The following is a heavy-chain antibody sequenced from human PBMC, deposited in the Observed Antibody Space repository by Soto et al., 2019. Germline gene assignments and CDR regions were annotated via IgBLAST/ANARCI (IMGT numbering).Heavy chain of an antibody. Sequence: QLQLQESGPGLVKPSETLSLTCTVSGGSISSSSYYWGWIRQPPGKGLEWIGSIYYSGSTYYNPSLKSRVTISVDTSKNQFSLKLSSVTAADTAVYYCARRSGAHYYMDVWGKGTTVTVSS. D-gene: IGHD3-10*01. CDR3: ARRSGAHYYMDV. CDR2: IYYSGST. J-gene: IGHJ6*03. V-gene: IGHV4-39*01. CDR1: GGSISSSSYY.